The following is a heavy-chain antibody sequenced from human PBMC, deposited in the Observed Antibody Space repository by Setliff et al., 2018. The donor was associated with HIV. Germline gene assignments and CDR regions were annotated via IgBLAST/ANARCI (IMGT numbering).Heavy chain of an antibody. V-gene: IGHV4-4*02. Sequence: PSETLSLTCGVSGGSISSDNWWIWVRQSPGKGLEWIGEIYHSGSTNYSPSLKSRVTIAVDTSKNQFSLKMKSVTAADAAVYFCARRRSPPSGFYSKYYMDVWGKGTTVTVSS. J-gene: IGHJ6*03. CDR1: GGSISSDNW. CDR2: IYHSGST. D-gene: IGHD3-3*01. CDR3: ARRRSPPSGFYSKYYMDV.